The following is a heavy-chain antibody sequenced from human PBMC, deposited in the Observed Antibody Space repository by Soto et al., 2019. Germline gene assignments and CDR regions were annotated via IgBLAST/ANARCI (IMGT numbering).Heavy chain of an antibody. D-gene: IGHD3-16*01. CDR3: AKDRRAGGNSAFYFDF. J-gene: IGHJ4*02. CDR2: SATGGGT. V-gene: IGHV3-23*01. CDR1: GSKFSNYA. Sequence: QSGGSLRVSCAASGSKFSNYAISWVRQAPGKGLEWVSLSATGGGTYYADSVKGRFTISRDNSHNTLYLQVHSLTAEDTAVYYCAKDRRAGGNSAFYFDFWGQGAQVTVSS.